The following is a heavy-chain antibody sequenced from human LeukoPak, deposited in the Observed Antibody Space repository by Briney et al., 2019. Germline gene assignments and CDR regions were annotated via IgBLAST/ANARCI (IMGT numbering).Heavy chain of an antibody. J-gene: IGHJ4*02. V-gene: IGHV3-48*03. Sequence: PGGSLRLSCAASEFAFSVYEMYWVRQAPGKGLEWVSYISSSGDTRHYADSVKGRFTISRDNAKNSLYLQMNSLRAEDTAVYYCATLTVASTFDYWGQGALVTVSS. CDR1: EFAFSVYE. CDR2: ISSSGDTR. CDR3: ATLTVASTFDY. D-gene: IGHD6-19*01.